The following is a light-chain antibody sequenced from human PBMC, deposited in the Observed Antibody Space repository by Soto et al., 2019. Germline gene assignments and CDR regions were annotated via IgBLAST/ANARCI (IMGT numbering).Light chain of an antibody. CDR3: QQYAKWPWT. CDR2: GAS. Sequence: EIVLTQSPGTLSLSPWERATLSCRASQSVSSSYLAWYQQKPGQAPRLLIYGASNRATGIPARFSGSGSGTEFTLTISSLQSEDFAVYYCQQYAKWPWTFGQGTKVDIK. V-gene: IGKV3-20*01. CDR1: QSVSSSY. J-gene: IGKJ1*01.